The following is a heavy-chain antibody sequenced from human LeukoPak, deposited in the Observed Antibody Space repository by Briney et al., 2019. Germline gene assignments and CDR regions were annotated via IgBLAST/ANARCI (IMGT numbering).Heavy chain of an antibody. D-gene: IGHD1-26*01. Sequence: GGSLRLSCAASGFTFSSYSMNWVRQAPGKGLEWVSYISSSSSTIYYADSVKGRFTISRDNAKNSLYLQMNSLRADDTAVYYCARVAGDDAFDIWGQGKMVTVSS. CDR1: GFTFSSYS. J-gene: IGHJ3*02. CDR2: ISSSSSTI. CDR3: ARVAGDDAFDI. V-gene: IGHV3-48*04.